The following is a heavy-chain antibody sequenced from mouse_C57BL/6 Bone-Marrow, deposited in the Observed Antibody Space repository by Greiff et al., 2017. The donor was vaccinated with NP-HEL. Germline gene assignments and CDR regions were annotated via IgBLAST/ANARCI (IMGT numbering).Heavy chain of an antibody. D-gene: IGHD2-3*01. CDR3: GLLWYFDV. Sequence: VKLQQSGAELARPGASVKLSCKASGYTFTSYGISWVKQRTGQGLEWIGEIYPRSGNTYYNEKFKGKATLTADKSSSTAYMELRSLTSEDSAVYFCGLLWYFDVWGTGTTVTVSS. CDR1: GYTFTSYG. CDR2: IYPRSGNT. J-gene: IGHJ1*03. V-gene: IGHV1-81*01.